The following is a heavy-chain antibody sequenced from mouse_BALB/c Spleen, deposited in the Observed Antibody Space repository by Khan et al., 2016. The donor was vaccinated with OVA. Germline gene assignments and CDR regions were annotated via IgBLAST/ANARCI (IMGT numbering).Heavy chain of an antibody. CDR3: AHSLLLYAMDY. J-gene: IGHJ4*01. D-gene: IGHD1-2*01. CDR2: IDPANGNT. CDR1: GFNIKNTY. V-gene: IGHV14-3*02. Sequence: LQLKESGAEFVKPGASVRLSCTASGFNIKNTYIHWVKQRPEQGLEWIGRIDPANGNTKYDPKFQGKATITADTSSNTAYLQLSSLTSEDTAVYYCAHSLLLYAMDYWGQGTSVTVSS.